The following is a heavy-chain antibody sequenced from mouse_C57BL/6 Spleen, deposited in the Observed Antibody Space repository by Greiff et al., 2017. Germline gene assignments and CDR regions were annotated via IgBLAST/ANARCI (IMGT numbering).Heavy chain of an antibody. Sequence: QVQLQQPGAELVKPGASVKLSCKASGYTFTSYWMHWVKQRPGQGLEWIGMIHPNSGSTNYTEMFTSKATLTVDKSSNTAYMQLSSLTSEDSAVYYCARAQVYYGSSPLFAYWGQGTLVTVSA. V-gene: IGHV1-64*01. CDR3: ARAQVYYGSSPLFAY. J-gene: IGHJ3*01. D-gene: IGHD1-1*01. CDR2: IHPNSGST. CDR1: GYTFTSYW.